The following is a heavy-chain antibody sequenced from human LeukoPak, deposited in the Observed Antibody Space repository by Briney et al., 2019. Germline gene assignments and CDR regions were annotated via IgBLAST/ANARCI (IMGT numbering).Heavy chain of an antibody. Sequence: GASVKVSCKASGYTFTSNYMHWVRQAPGQGLEWMGVIAPSSGTTSYAQKFQGRVTMTRDTSTSTLYMELSSLTSEGTAVYYCARASGSSAVPFDYWGQGTLVTVSS. CDR3: ARASGSSAVPFDY. CDR1: GYTFTSNY. J-gene: IGHJ4*02. V-gene: IGHV1-46*01. CDR2: IAPSSGTT. D-gene: IGHD3-10*01.